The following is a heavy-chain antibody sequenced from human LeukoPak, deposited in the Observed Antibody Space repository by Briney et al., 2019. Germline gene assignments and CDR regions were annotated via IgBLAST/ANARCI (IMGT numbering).Heavy chain of an antibody. CDR3: SRGGRSPDY. V-gene: IGHV3-49*03. CDR2: IRGKAYGATT. D-gene: IGHD3-16*01. J-gene: IGHJ4*02. CDR1: GFTFGDYA. Sequence: GGSLRLSCTASGFTFGDYAMSWFRQAPGKGLEWVGFIRGKAYGATTEYAASVKGRFTISRDDSKSIAYLQMNSLKSEDTAVYYCSRGGRSPDYWGQGTLVTVSP.